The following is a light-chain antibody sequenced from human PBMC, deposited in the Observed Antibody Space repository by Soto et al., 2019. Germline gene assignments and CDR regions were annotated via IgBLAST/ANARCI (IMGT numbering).Light chain of an antibody. CDR3: QQLNTYHT. V-gene: IGKV1-9*01. Sequence: IQLTQSPSSLSASVGDRVTITCRASQGISSSLAWYQQKPGKAPKLLISAASTLQSGVPSRFSGSGSGTEFTLTISSLQPEDFATYYCQQLNTYHTFGQGIKLEIK. CDR1: QGISSS. CDR2: AAS. J-gene: IGKJ2*01.